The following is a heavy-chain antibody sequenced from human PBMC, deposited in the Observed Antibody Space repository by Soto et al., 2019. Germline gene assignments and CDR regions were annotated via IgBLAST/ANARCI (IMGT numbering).Heavy chain of an antibody. CDR2: IYSGGST. V-gene: IGHV3-53*01. CDR3: VRDSGSNYYYVYGIAV. J-gene: IGHJ6*01. CDR1: GFTVSSNY. D-gene: IGHD1-26*01. Sequence: GESLSLSCAASGFTVSSNYMSCVRQAPGKGLEWVSVIYSGGSTYYADSVKGRFTISRDNSKNTLYLQMNSLRAEDTAVYYCVRDSGSNYYYVYGIAVLGQGTTVTVSS.